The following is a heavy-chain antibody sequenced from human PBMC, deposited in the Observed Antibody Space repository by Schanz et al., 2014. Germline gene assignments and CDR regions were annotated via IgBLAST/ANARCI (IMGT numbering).Heavy chain of an antibody. D-gene: IGHD3-9*01. CDR2: ISWNSASI. CDR3: AKDINPYTDVLRHDLPDS. Sequence: DVQLVESGGGLVQPGKSLRLSCAASGFTFDEFAMHWVRQSPGKGLEWVSGISWNSASIGYADSVKGRVTISRDSAKNSLYLQMNSLTVDDTALYYCAKDINPYTDVLRHDLPDSWGQGTRVTVSS. J-gene: IGHJ4*02. V-gene: IGHV3-9*01. CDR1: GFTFDEFA.